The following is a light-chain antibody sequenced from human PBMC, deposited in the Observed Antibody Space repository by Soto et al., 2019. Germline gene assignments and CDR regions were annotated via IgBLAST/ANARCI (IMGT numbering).Light chain of an antibody. CDR3: QQYGSSPRVT. J-gene: IGKJ5*01. CDR1: RSVSSN. Sequence: EIVMTQSPATLSVSPGERATLSCRASRSVSSNLAWYQQKPGQAPRLLIYGASTRATGIPARFSGSGSGTDFTLTISRLEPEDFAVYYCQQYGSSPRVTFGQGTRLEIK. CDR2: GAS. V-gene: IGKV3-15*01.